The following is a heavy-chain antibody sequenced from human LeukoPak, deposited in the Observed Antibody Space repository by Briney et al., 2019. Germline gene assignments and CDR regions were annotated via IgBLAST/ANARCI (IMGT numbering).Heavy chain of an antibody. CDR2: ISYDGSNK. CDR1: GFTFSSYG. D-gene: IGHD1-26*01. Sequence: RRSLRLSCAASGFTFSSYGMHWVRQAPGKGLEWVAVISYDGSNKYYADSVKGRFTISRDNSKNTLYLQMNSLRAEDTAVYYCAKRIVGPYFYYFDYWGQGTLVTVSS. J-gene: IGHJ4*02. V-gene: IGHV3-30*18. CDR3: AKRIVGPYFYYFDY.